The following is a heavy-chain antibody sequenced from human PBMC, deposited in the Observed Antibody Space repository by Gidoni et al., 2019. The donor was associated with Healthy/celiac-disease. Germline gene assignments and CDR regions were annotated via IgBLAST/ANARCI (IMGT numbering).Heavy chain of an antibody. J-gene: IGHJ4*02. Sequence: ELQLVGSGGGLLQPGGSLRLSCAASGFTFSSYEMNCVRQAPGKGLEWVSYISSSGSTIYYADSVKGRFTISRDNAKNSLYLQMNSLRAEDTAVYYCASWEIAAAGVGGYWGQGTLVTVSS. CDR2: ISSSGSTI. CDR1: GFTFSSYE. V-gene: IGHV3-48*03. D-gene: IGHD6-13*01. CDR3: ASWEIAAAGVGGY.